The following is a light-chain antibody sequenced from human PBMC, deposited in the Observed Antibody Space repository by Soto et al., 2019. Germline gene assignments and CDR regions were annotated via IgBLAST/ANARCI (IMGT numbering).Light chain of an antibody. V-gene: IGKV1-5*01. Sequence: DIQMTQSPSTLSASVGDRVTITCRASQSIKTWLAWYQQKPGTVPKLLIYDAFKLQSGVPSRFSGSGSGTEFTLTITTLQPDDFATYYCQQFSYSWTFGQGTKVEIK. CDR2: DAF. J-gene: IGKJ1*01. CDR1: QSIKTW. CDR3: QQFSYSWT.